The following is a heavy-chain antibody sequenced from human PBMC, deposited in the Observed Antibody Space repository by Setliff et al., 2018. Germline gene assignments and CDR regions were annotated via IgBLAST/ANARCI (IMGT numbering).Heavy chain of an antibody. CDR3: ARINWEASWDDYVWGSYRYTSFDY. CDR2: ISGSSTYI. D-gene: IGHD3-16*02. Sequence: GGSLRLSCAASGFTFTSYSMNWVRQAPGKGLEWVSSISGSSTYIYYADSVKGRFTVSRDNAKNSLYLQMNSLRAEDTAVYYCARINWEASWDDYVWGSYRYTSFDYWGQGTLVTVSS. CDR1: GFTFTSYS. V-gene: IGHV3-21*01. J-gene: IGHJ4*02.